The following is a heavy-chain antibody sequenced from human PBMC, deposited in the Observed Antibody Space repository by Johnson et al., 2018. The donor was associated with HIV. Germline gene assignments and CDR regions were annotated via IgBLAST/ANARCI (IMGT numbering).Heavy chain of an antibody. CDR1: GFTFSTYT. CDR2: ISYDGTNK. CDR3: TGAFDI. V-gene: IGHV3-30*04. Sequence: QVQLVESGGGLVKPGGSLRLSCAASGFTFSTYTMHWVRQATGKGLEWVALISYDGTNKYYADSVKGRFTISRDNSKNTLYLQMNSLKTEDTAVYYCTGAFDIWGQGTMVTVSS. J-gene: IGHJ3*02.